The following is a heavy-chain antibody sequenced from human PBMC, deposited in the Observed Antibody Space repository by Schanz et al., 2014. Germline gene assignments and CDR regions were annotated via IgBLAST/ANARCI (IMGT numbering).Heavy chain of an antibody. CDR2: ISYDGSNK. J-gene: IGHJ6*02. CDR1: GFTISSYS. D-gene: IGHD2-15*01. V-gene: IGHV3-30*18. CDR3: AKARRKSNCSGGRCFHYSYYGMDV. Sequence: VHLVESGGGLVKRGGSLRLSCAASGFTISSYSMNWVRQAPGKGLEWVAVISYDGSNKYYADSVKGRFTISRDNSKNILYLQMNSLRAEDTAVYYCAKARRKSNCSGGRCFHYSYYGMDVWGQGTTVTVSS.